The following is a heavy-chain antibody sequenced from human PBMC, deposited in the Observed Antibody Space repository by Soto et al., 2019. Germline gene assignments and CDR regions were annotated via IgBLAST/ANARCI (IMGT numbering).Heavy chain of an antibody. D-gene: IGHD5-18*01. V-gene: IGHV1-69*06. CDR1: GGTFSSYA. CDR3: ARHKQGWLQRNFDY. CDR2: IIPIFGTA. J-gene: IGHJ4*02. Sequence: QVQLVQSGAEVKKPGSSVKVSCKASGGTFSSYAISWVRQAPGQGLEWMGGIIPIFGTANYAQKCQGRVTITADKSTSTAYMELSSLRSEDTAVYYCARHKQGWLQRNFDYWGQGTLVTVSS.